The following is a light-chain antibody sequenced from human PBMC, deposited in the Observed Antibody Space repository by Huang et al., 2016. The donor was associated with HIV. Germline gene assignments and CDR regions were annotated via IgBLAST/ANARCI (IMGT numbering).Light chain of an antibody. CDR3: QQYGTSPRT. J-gene: IGKJ2*01. CDR2: GAS. V-gene: IGKV3-20*01. Sequence: EIVLTQSPGTLSLSPGERATLSCRASQSVSNSYLACYQQKLGQPPRLLIYGASSRATGIPDRVSGSGSGTDFTLTISRLEPEDFAVYYCQQYGTSPRTFGQGTKLEIK. CDR1: QSVSNSY.